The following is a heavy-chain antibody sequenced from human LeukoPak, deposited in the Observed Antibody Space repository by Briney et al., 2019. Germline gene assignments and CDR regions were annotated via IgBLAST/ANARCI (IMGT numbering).Heavy chain of an antibody. D-gene: IGHD6-25*01. V-gene: IGHV4-61*08. Sequence: PSETLSLTCTVSGGSVSSGVYYWNWIRQPPGKGLEWIGYIYYSGSTNYNPSLKSRATISVDTSKNQFSLRLSSVTAADTAVYYCARDERSGYLDFWGQGTLVTVSS. CDR1: GGSVSSGVYY. J-gene: IGHJ4*02. CDR3: ARDERSGYLDF. CDR2: IYYSGST.